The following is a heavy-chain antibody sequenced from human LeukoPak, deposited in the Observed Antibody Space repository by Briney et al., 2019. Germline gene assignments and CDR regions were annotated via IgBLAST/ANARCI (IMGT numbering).Heavy chain of an antibody. CDR1: GGTFSSYA. CDR2: IIPIFGTA. V-gene: IGHV1-69*05. J-gene: IGHJ5*02. CDR3: ARDSGSYYDDWFDP. D-gene: IGHD1-26*01. Sequence: ASVKVSCKASGGTFSSYAISWVRQAPGQGLEWMGGIIPIFGTANYAQKFQGRVTITTDESTSTAYMELSSLRSEDTAVYYCARDSGSYYDDWFDPWGQGTLVTVSS.